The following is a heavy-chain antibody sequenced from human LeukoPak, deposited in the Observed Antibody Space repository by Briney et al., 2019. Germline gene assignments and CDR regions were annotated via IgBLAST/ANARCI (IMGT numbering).Heavy chain of an antibody. CDR2: INQDGSQK. CDR3: ARVFSSGYSDY. V-gene: IGHV3-7*01. D-gene: IGHD3-22*01. CDR1: GFSVKFYA. Sequence: GGSLRLSCAASGFSVKFYAVTWVRQAPGKGLEWVANINQDGSQKYHVDSVKGRFTISRDNAKNSLHLQMNSLRAEDTAVYYCARVFSSGYSDYWGQGTLVTVSS. J-gene: IGHJ4*02.